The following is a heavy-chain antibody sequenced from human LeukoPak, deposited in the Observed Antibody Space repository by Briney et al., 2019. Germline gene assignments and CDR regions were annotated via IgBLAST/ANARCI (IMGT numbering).Heavy chain of an antibody. J-gene: IGHJ6*02. Sequence: SETLSLTCTVSGGSISSYYWSWIRQPPGKGLEWIGYIYYSGSTNYNPSLKSRVTISVDTSKNQFSLKLSSVTAADTAVYYCARAGWQSRGWYPYYYYGMDVWGQGTTVTVSS. CDR3: ARAGWQSRGWYPYYYYGMDV. D-gene: IGHD6-19*01. CDR1: GGSISSYY. CDR2: IYYSGST. V-gene: IGHV4-59*01.